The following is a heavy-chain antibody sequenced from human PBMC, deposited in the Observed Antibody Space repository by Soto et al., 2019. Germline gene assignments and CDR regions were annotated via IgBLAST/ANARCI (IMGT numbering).Heavy chain of an antibody. Sequence: QVQLVQSGAEVKKPGSSVKVSCKASGGTFSSYAISWVRQAPGQGLEWMGGIIPIFGTANYAQKFQGRVTITADNSTSTAYMERSSLRSEDTAVYYCARTDCTNGVCYNDWYFDLWGRGTLVTVSS. CDR1: GGTFSSYA. CDR3: ARTDCTNGVCYNDWYFDL. D-gene: IGHD2-8*01. CDR2: IIPIFGTA. J-gene: IGHJ2*01. V-gene: IGHV1-69*06.